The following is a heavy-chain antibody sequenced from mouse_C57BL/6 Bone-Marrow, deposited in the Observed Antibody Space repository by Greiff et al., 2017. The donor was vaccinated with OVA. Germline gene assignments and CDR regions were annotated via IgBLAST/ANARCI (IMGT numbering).Heavy chain of an antibody. Sequence: VMLVESGPGLVQPSQSLSITCTVSGFSLTSYGVHWVRQSPGKGLEWLGVIWRGGSTDYNAAFMSRLSITKDNSKSQVFFKMNSLQADDTAIYYCAKNLGYFIGAMDYWGQGTSVTVSS. J-gene: IGHJ4*01. D-gene: IGHD1-2*01. CDR3: AKNLGYFIGAMDY. CDR1: GFSLTSYG. V-gene: IGHV2-5*01. CDR2: IWRGGST.